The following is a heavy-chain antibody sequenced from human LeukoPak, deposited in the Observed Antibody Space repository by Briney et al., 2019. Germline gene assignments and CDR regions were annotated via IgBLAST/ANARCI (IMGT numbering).Heavy chain of an antibody. CDR1: GGSISSYY. Sequence: SETLSLTCTVSGGSISSYYRSWIRQPPGKGLEWIGYIYYSGSTNYNPSLKSRVTISVDTSKNQFSLKLSSVTAADTAVYYCARDLSNWNVGFDPWGQGTLVTVSS. D-gene: IGHD1-20*01. CDR2: IYYSGST. CDR3: ARDLSNWNVGFDP. V-gene: IGHV4-59*01. J-gene: IGHJ5*02.